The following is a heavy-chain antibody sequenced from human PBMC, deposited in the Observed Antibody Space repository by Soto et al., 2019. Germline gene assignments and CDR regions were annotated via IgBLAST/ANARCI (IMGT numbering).Heavy chain of an antibody. CDR2: ISGSGGST. J-gene: IGHJ6*02. V-gene: IGHV3-23*01. D-gene: IGHD1-26*01. CDR1: GFTFSSYA. Sequence: PVGSLRLSCAASGFTFSSYAMSWVRQAPGKGLEWVSAISGSGGSTYYADSVKGRFTISRDNSKNTLYLQMNSLRAEDTAVYYCASVGATHFDYYGMDVWGQGTTVTVS. CDR3: ASVGATHFDYYGMDV.